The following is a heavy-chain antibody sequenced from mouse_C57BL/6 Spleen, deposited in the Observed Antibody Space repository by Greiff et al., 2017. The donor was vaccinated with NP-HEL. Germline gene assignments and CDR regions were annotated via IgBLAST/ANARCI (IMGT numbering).Heavy chain of an antibody. J-gene: IGHJ2*01. V-gene: IGHV1-42*01. Sequence: VQLQQSGPELVKPGASVKISCKASGYSFTGHYMNWVKQSPEKSLEWIGEINPSTGGTTYNQKFKAKATLTVDKSSSTAYMQLKSLTSEDSAVYYCARKPFDYWGQGTTLTVSS. CDR2: INPSTGGT. CDR3: ARKPFDY. CDR1: GYSFTGHY.